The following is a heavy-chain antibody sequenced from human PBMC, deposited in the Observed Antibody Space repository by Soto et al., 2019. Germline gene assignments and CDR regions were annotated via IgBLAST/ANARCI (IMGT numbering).Heavy chain of an antibody. V-gene: IGHV3-74*01. D-gene: IGHD3-16*01. Sequence: KGLVWVSRINSDGSSTNYADSVKGRFTISRDNSKNMIYLQMNSLRSGDTAVYYCAKERKAKAANDYDYWGQRILLSGSS. CDR3: AKERKAKAANDYDY. J-gene: IGHJ4*02. CDR2: INSDGSST.